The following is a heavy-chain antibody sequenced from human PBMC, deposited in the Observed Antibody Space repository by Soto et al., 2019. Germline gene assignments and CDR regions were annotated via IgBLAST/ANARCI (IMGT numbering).Heavy chain of an antibody. Sequence: SETLSLTCTVSGGSISTYYWTWIRQPPGKGLEWIGYVYYSGNTNYNPSLRSRVTISVDTSKSQFSLKLNSVTATDTAVYYCARRKTRPEAFDYWGQGALVTVSS. CDR1: GGSISTYY. J-gene: IGHJ4*02. D-gene: IGHD6-25*01. V-gene: IGHV4-59*08. CDR3: ARRKTRPEAFDY. CDR2: VYYSGNT.